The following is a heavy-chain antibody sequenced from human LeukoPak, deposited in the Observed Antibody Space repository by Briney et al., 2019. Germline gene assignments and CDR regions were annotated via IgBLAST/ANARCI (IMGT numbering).Heavy chain of an antibody. CDR1: GGSVSSGSYY. CDR2: IYYSGST. D-gene: IGHD3-10*01. J-gene: IGHJ3*02. V-gene: IGHV4-61*01. Sequence: SETLSLTCTVSGGSVSSGSYYWSWIRQPPGKGLEWIGYIYYSGSTNYNPSLKSRVTISVDTSKNQFSLKLSSVTAADTAVYYCARTLYGIDAFDIWGQGTMVTVSS. CDR3: ARTLYGIDAFDI.